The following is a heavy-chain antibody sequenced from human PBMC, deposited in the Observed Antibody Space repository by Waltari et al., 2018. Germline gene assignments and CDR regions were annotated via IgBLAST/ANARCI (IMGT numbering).Heavy chain of an antibody. V-gene: IGHV1-2*02. CDR3: AREYCGGDCRLFDY. D-gene: IGHD2-21*02. J-gene: IGHJ4*02. CDR2: GNPKDGGT. Sequence: LVQSGAEVMKPGASVQVSCKASRDAVTEHYIHWVRQAPGQGLEWMGCGNPKDGGTNYAQSFAGRITVTWDSSISTAYMEFSGLTSGDTAVYFCAREYCGGDCRLFDYWGQGTLVTVSS. CDR1: RDAVTEHY.